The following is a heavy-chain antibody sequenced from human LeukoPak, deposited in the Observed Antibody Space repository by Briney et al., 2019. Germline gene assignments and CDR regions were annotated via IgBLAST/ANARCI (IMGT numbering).Heavy chain of an antibody. CDR1: GYTFTVYY. CDR3: ARAEGPYTYYDSSGIITGFDY. CDR2: INPNSGGT. D-gene: IGHD3-22*01. Sequence: ASVKVSCKASGYTFTVYYMHWVRQAPGQGLEWMGWINPNSGGTNYSQKFQGRVTMTRDTSISTAYMELSRLRSDDTAVYYCARAEGPYTYYDSSGIITGFDYWGQGTLVTVSS. J-gene: IGHJ4*02. V-gene: IGHV1-2*02.